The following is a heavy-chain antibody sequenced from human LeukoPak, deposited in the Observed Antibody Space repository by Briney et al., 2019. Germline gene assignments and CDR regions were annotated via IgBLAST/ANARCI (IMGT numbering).Heavy chain of an antibody. Sequence: GASVKVSCKASGYTFTGYYMHWVRQAPGQGLEWMGWVNPNSGGTNYAQKFQGRVTMTRDMSTSTVYMELSSLRSEDTAVYYCARDEARGYSGYESLGGSYYYYMDVWGKGTTVTVSS. V-gene: IGHV1-2*02. J-gene: IGHJ6*03. CDR3: ARDEARGYSGYESLGGSYYYYMDV. CDR2: VNPNSGGT. D-gene: IGHD5-12*01. CDR1: GYTFTGYY.